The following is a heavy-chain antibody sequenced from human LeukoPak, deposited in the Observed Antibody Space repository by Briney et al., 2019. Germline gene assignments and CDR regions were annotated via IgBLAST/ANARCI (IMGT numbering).Heavy chain of an antibody. CDR2: INPNSGGT. J-gene: IGHJ4*02. V-gene: IGHV1-2*02. CDR3: LRDLTGGSGWPY. CDR1: GYIFTGYY. Sequence: ASVKVSCKASGYIFTGYYMHWARQAPGQGLEWMGWINPNSGGTSYAQKFQGRVTMTTDTSISTAYMELSGLRSDDTALYYCLRDLTGGSGWPYWGQGTLVTVSS. D-gene: IGHD6-25*01.